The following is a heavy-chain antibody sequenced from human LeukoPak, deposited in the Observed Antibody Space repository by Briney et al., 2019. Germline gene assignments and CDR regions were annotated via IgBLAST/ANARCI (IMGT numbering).Heavy chain of an antibody. CDR2: ISAYNGNT. CDR3: ARSEGSYYNKTPFDY. D-gene: IGHD3-10*01. Sequence: ASVKVSCKASGYTFTSYGISWVRQAPRQGLEWMGWISAYNGNTNYAQKLQGRVTMTTDTSTSTAYMELSSLRSEDTAVYYCARSEGSYYNKTPFDYWGQGTLVTVSS. J-gene: IGHJ4*02. V-gene: IGHV1-18*01. CDR1: GYTFTSYG.